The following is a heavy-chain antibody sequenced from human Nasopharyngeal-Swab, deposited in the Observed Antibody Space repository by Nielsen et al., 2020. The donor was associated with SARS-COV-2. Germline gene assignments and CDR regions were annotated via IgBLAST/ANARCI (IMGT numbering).Heavy chain of an antibody. CDR1: GFTFRNYG. V-gene: IGHV3-30*18. D-gene: IGHD6-19*01. CDR2: ISYDGSNK. Sequence: GESLKISCVASGFTFRNYGMHWVRQAPGKGLEWVAVISYDGSNKYYADSVKGRFTISRDNSKNTLYLQMNSLRAEDTAVYYCAKEEMGSQRFLWGYSSGGFGYWGQGTLVTVSS. J-gene: IGHJ4*02. CDR3: AKEEMGSQRFLWGYSSGGFGY.